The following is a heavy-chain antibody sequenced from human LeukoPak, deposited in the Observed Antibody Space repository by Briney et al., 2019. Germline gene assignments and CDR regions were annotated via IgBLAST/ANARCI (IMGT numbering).Heavy chain of an antibody. J-gene: IGHJ4*02. CDR1: GFTFRSYA. CDR2: ISGSGGST. CDR3: AKDLRSSNYYYFDY. D-gene: IGHD4-11*01. V-gene: IGHV3-23*01. Sequence: AGGSLRLSCAAPGFTFRSYAMSWVGRAQGKGLEWVSGISGSGGSTYYADSVKGRFTISRDNSKNTLYPQMNSLRAEDTAVYYCAKDLRSSNYYYFDYWGQGTLVTVSS.